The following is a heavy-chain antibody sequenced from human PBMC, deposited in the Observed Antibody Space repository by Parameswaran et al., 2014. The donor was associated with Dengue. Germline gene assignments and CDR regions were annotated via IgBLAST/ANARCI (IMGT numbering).Heavy chain of an antibody. CDR2: IYYSGST. J-gene: IGHJ4*02. CDR3: ARGADSYGYFVDY. V-gene: IGHV4-59*01. Sequence: SKTLSLTCTVSGGSISSYYWSWIRQPPGKGLEWIGYIYYSGSTNYNPSLKSRVTISVDTSKNQFSLKLSSVTAADTAVYYCARGADSYGYFVDYWGQGTLVTVSS. D-gene: IGHD5-18*01. CDR1: GGSISSYY.